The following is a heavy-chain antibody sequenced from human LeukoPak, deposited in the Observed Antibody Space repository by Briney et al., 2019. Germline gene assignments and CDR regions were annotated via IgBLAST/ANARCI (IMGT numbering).Heavy chain of an antibody. CDR3: ARDSDYYDSSGYYFDAFDI. D-gene: IGHD3-22*01. J-gene: IGHJ3*02. CDR1: GFTFSNYG. CDR2: IKQDGSEK. V-gene: IGHV3-7*01. Sequence: GGSLRLSCAASGFTFSNYGLSWVRQAPGKGLEWVANIKQDGSEKYYVDSVKGRFTISRDNAKNSLYLQMNSLRAEDTAVYYCARDSDYYDSSGYYFDAFDIWGQGTMVTVSS.